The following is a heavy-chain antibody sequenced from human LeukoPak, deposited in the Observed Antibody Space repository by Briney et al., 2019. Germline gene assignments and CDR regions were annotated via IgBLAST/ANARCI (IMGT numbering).Heavy chain of an antibody. CDR2: IYYSGST. D-gene: IGHD3-10*01. J-gene: IGHJ4*02. CDR1: GGSFSSYY. V-gene: IGHV4-39*01. CDR3: AGQRLLWFGELREGFDY. Sequence: SETLSLTCAVYGGSFSSYYWGWIRQPPGKGLEWIGSIYYSGSTYYNPSLKSRVTISVDTSKNQFSLKLSSVTAADTAVYYCAGQRLLWFGELREGFDYWGQGTLVAVSS.